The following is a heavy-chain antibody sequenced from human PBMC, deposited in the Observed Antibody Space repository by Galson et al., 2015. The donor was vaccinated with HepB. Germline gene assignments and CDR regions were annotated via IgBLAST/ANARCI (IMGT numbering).Heavy chain of an antibody. CDR1: GFTFSSYA. D-gene: IGHD4-17*01. Sequence: SLRLSCAASGFTFSSYAMHWVRQAPGKGLEWVAVISYDGSNKYYADSVKGRFTISRDNSKNTLYLQMNSLRAEDTAVYYCARVSDYGDSGWFDPWGQGTLVTVSS. CDR2: ISYDGSNK. J-gene: IGHJ5*02. CDR3: ARVSDYGDSGWFDP. V-gene: IGHV3-30-3*01.